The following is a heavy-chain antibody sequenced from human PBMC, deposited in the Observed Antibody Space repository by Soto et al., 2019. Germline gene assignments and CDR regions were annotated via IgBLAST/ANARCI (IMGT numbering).Heavy chain of an antibody. Sequence: GGSLRLSCAASGFTFSSYAMSWVRQAPGEGLEWVSAISGSGGSTYYADSVKGRFTISRDNSKNTLYLQMNSLRAEDTAVYYCAKLGSSIAARPYWYFDLWGRGTLVTVSS. CDR2: ISGSGGST. J-gene: IGHJ2*01. V-gene: IGHV3-23*01. CDR3: AKLGSSIAARPYWYFDL. CDR1: GFTFSSYA. D-gene: IGHD6-6*01.